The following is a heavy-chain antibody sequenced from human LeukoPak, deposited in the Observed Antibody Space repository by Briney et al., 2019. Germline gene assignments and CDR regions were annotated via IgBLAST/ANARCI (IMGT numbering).Heavy chain of an antibody. Sequence: ASVKVSCKASGYTFTGYYMHWVRQAPGQGLEWMGWINPNSGGTNYAQKFQGRATMTRDTSISTAYVELSRLRSDDTAVYYCARAWNDAPPFDYWGQGTLVTVSS. D-gene: IGHD1-1*01. CDR2: INPNSGGT. CDR1: GYTFTGYY. CDR3: ARAWNDAPPFDY. V-gene: IGHV1-2*02. J-gene: IGHJ4*02.